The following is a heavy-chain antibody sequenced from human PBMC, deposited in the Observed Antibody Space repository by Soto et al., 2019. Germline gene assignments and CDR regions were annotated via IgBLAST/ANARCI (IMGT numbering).Heavy chain of an antibody. D-gene: IGHD3-22*01. CDR3: AKQLYYDSSGPPGY. J-gene: IGHJ4*02. V-gene: IGHV3-23*01. CDR2: ISGSGGST. Sequence: EVQLLESGGGLVQPGGSLILSCAASGFTFSSYAMSWVRQAPGKGLEWVSAISGSGGSTYYADSVKGRFTISRDNSKNTLYLQMNSLRAEDTAVYYCAKQLYYDSSGPPGYWGQGTLVTVSS. CDR1: GFTFSSYA.